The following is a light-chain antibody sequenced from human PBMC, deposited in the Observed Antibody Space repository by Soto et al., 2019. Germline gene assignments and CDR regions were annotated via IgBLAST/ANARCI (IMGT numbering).Light chain of an antibody. CDR2: EVN. Sequence: QSVLTQPASVSGSPGQSITISCTGTNSDIGGYNFVSWYQQHPGKAPKLMIYEVNNRPSGVSDRFSGSKSGKKASLTISGLQAEDEADYYCSSYTSRSTLEVFGGGTQLTVL. J-gene: IGLJ7*01. CDR3: SSYTSRSTLEV. CDR1: NSDIGGYNF. V-gene: IGLV2-14*01.